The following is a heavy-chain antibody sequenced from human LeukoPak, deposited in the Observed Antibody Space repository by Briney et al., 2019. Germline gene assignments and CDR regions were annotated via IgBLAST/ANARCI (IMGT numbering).Heavy chain of an antibody. CDR1: GFTFSSYD. D-gene: IGHD3-22*01. CDR2: IGTAGDT. CDR3: ARGLYDSSGYYYPDEFQH. V-gene: IGHV3-13*01. Sequence: GGSLRLSCAASGFTFSSYDMHWVRQATGKGLEWVSAIGTAGDTYYPGSVKGRFTISRENAKNSLYLQMNSLRAGDTAVYYCARGLYDSSGYYYPDEFQHWGQGTLVTVSS. J-gene: IGHJ1*01.